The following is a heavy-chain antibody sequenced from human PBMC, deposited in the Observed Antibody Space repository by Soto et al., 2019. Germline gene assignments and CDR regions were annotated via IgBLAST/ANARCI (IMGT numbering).Heavy chain of an antibody. CDR2: IYYSGST. J-gene: IGHJ5*02. Sequence: SETLSLTCTVSGGSVSSATYSWNWIRQPPGKGLEWIGNIYYSGSTNYNPSLKSRVTISVDTSKNQFSLKLRSVTAADTAVYYCARGDYDFWSGSPKNTRFDPWGQGTLVTVSS. CDR1: GGSVSSATYS. V-gene: IGHV4-61*01. CDR3: ARGDYDFWSGSPKNTRFDP. D-gene: IGHD3-3*01.